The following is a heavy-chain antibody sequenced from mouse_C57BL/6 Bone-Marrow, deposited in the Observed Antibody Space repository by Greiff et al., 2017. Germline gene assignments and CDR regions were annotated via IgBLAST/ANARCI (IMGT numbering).Heavy chain of an antibody. CDR2: INPSSGYT. CDR3: ARGGYGSSHGGYFDV. Sequence: QVQLKESGAELAKPGASVKLSCKASGYTFTSYWMHWVKQRPGQGLEWIGYINPSSGYTKYNQKFKDKATLTAAKSSSTAYMQLSSLTYEDSAVYYCARGGYGSSHGGYFDVWGTGTTVTVSS. CDR1: GYTFTSYW. D-gene: IGHD1-1*01. J-gene: IGHJ1*03. V-gene: IGHV1-7*01.